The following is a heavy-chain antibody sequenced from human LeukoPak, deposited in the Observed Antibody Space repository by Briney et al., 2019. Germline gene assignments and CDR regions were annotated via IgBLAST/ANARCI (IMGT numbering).Heavy chain of an antibody. CDR2: ISPYNGNT. V-gene: IGHV1-18*01. CDR3: ARGIVLVTAISHLSEYFQH. CDR1: GYTFTSHG. Sequence: GASVKVSCRASGYTFTSHGINWVRQAPGQGLEWMGWISPYNGNTNYAQKLQGGVTMTTDTSTGTVYMELRSLRPDDTAMYYCARGIVLVTAISHLSEYFQHWGQGTQVTVSS. D-gene: IGHD2-21*02. J-gene: IGHJ1*01.